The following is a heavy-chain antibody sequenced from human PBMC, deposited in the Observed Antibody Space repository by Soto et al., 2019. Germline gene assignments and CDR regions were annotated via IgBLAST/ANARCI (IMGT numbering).Heavy chain of an antibody. J-gene: IGHJ4*02. CDR2: IIPMVGMS. CDR1: GDTFNFYT. D-gene: IGHD3-10*01. CDR3: ATSYGSGSRPFDY. V-gene: IGHV1-69*02. Sequence: QVQLVQSGAEVKKPGSSVKVSCKASGDTFNFYTFSWVRQAPGQGLEWMGRIIPMVGMSNYAQKFQGRVTXXXDXXTNTTYMQLSSLRSEDTALYYCATSYGSGSRPFDYWGQGTPVTVSS.